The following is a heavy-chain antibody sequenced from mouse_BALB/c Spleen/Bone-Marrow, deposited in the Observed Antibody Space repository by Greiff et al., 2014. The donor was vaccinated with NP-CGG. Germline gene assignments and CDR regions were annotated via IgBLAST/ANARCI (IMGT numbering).Heavy chain of an antibody. CDR1: GFNIKDTY. CDR2: IDPANGNT. J-gene: IGHJ2*01. Sequence: VQLKQSGAELVKPGASVKLSCTASGFNIKDTYMHWVKQRPEQGLEWIGRIDPANGNTKYDPKFQGKATITADTSSNTAYLQLSSLTSEDTAVYYCARYDYGVYFDYWGQGTTLTVSP. V-gene: IGHV14-3*02. D-gene: IGHD2-4*01. CDR3: ARYDYGVYFDY.